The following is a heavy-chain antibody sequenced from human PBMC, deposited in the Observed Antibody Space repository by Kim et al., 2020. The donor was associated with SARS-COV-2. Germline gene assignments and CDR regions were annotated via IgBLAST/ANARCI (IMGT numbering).Heavy chain of an antibody. D-gene: IGHD6-13*01. CDR1: GFTFSSVW. J-gene: IGHJ4*02. CDR3: ARGGYSTFDF. Sequence: GGSLRLSCAGSGFTFSSVWMSWVRQAPGKGLEWVANIKQDGRAKDYVDSVKGRFSISRDNAKKAVYLHMNSLRVETTAVYYCARGGYSTFDFWGQGALGT. V-gene: IGHV3-7*04. CDR2: IKQDGRAK.